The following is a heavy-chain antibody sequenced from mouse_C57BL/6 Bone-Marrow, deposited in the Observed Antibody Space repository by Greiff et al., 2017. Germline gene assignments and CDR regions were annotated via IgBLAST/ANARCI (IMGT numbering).Heavy chain of an antibody. V-gene: IGHV1-85*01. Sequence: QVQLQQSGPELVKPGASVKLSCKASGYTFTSYDINWVKQRPGQGLEWIGGIYPRDGSTKYNEKFKVKATLTVATYSSTAYMELHSLTSEYSAVYFCAREYYGNPYYYAMDYWGQGTSVTVSS. CDR2: IYPRDGST. J-gene: IGHJ4*01. D-gene: IGHD2-1*01. CDR1: GYTFTSYD. CDR3: AREYYGNPYYYAMDY.